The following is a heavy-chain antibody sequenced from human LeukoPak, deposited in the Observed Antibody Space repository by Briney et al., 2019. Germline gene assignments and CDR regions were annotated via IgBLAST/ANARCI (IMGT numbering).Heavy chain of an antibody. CDR3: ARDPGIAVPNNWFDP. V-gene: IGHV1-69*05. CDR1: GGTFSSYA. Sequence: SVKVSCKASGGTFSSYAISWVRQAPGQGLEWMGRIIPIFGTANYAQKFQGRVTVTTDESTSTAYMELSSLRSEDTAVYYCARDPGIAVPNNWFDPWGQGTLVTVSS. D-gene: IGHD6-19*01. CDR2: IIPIFGTA. J-gene: IGHJ5*02.